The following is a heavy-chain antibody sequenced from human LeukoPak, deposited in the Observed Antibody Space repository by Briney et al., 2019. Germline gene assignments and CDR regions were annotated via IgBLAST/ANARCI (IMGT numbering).Heavy chain of an antibody. V-gene: IGHV3-23*01. CDR2: ITGSGGST. J-gene: IGHJ4*02. CDR1: GFTFSSYA. Sequence: HAGGSLRLSCAASGFTFSSYAMSWVRQAPGKGLEWVSAITGSGGSTYYADSVKGRFTISRDNSKNTLYVTTDSLAAEDRAVYYCATGRNWVFDYWGQGTLVTVSS. D-gene: IGHD7-27*01. CDR3: ATGRNWVFDY.